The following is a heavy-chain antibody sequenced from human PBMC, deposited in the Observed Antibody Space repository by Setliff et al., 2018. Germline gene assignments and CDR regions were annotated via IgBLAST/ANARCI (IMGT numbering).Heavy chain of an antibody. D-gene: IGHD5-18*01. V-gene: IGHV1-46*01. Sequence: ASVKVSCKASGYTFTGYYMHWVRQAPGQGLEWMGIIDPSGDYTNYAKKFQGRVTMPRDTSTTTVYMELSSLRSDDTAVYYCARAPLESGYYYGQGHYFDYWGQGTLVTVSS. J-gene: IGHJ4*02. CDR2: IDPSGDYT. CDR3: ARAPLESGYYYGQGHYFDY. CDR1: GYTFTGYY.